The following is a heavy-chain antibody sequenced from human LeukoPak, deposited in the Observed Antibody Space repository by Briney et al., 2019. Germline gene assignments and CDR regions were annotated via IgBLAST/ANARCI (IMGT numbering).Heavy chain of an antibody. J-gene: IGHJ5*02. CDR1: GFTLSTYT. D-gene: IGHD4-17*01. CDR3: ARNRSLVDGDYGVWFDA. V-gene: IGHV3-48*04. CDR2: ISSTSTTK. Sequence: GSLRLSCTASGFTLSTYTMNWVRQAPGKGLEWVSYISSTSTTKYYADSVKGRFTISRDNSKNSLDLQMNRLTAEDTAVYYCARNRSLVDGDYGVWFDAWGQGSLVTVSS.